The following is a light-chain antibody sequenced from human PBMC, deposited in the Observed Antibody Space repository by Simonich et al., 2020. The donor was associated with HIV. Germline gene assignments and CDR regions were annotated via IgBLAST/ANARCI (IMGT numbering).Light chain of an antibody. CDR1: QSFSNT. CDR2: GAS. Sequence: EIVMTQSPVTLSVSPGERATLSCRVSQSFSNTLAWYQQKPGQAPRLLIYGASTRATGVPDRFSGSGSGTEFSLTISSLQSEDSAVYYCQQYNKWPLTFGGGTKVEIK. V-gene: IGKV3-15*01. CDR3: QQYNKWPLT. J-gene: IGKJ4*01.